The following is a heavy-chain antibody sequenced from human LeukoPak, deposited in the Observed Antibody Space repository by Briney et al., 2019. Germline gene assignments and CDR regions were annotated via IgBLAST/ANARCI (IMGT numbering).Heavy chain of an antibody. Sequence: GGSLRLSCAASGFTFSRYWMHWVRQAPGKGLMWVSRISPDGSTTLYADSVKGRFTISRDNAKNSLYLQMNSLRAEDTAVYYCARVRYSSSWYGWFDPWGQGTLVTVSS. CDR1: GFTFSRYW. CDR2: ISPDGSTT. J-gene: IGHJ5*02. D-gene: IGHD6-13*01. V-gene: IGHV3-74*03. CDR3: ARVRYSSSWYGWFDP.